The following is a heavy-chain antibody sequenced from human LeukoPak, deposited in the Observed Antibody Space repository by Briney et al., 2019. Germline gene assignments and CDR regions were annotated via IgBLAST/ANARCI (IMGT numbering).Heavy chain of an antibody. V-gene: IGHV1-69*13. CDR2: IIPIFGTA. D-gene: IGHD4-17*01. CDR1: GCTFISYA. J-gene: IGHJ4*02. Sequence: VASVKVSFKASGCTFISYAISWVRQAPGQGLEGMGGIIPIFGTANYAQKFQGRVTITADESTSTAYMELSSLRSEDTAVYYCARDGYGDYVGGDYWGQGTLVTVSS. CDR3: ARDGYGDYVGGDY.